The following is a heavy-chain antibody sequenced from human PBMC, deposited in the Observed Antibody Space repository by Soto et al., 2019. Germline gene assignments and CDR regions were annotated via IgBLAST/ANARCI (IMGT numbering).Heavy chain of an antibody. CDR2: INHSGST. D-gene: IGHD2-8*01. CDR3: ARGRSVLVVYPMRRFDP. Sequence: SETLSLTCAVYGGSFSGYYWSWIRQPPGKGLEWIGEINHSGSTNYNPSLKSRVTISVDTSKNQFSLKLSSVTAADTAVYYCARGRSVLVVYPMRRFDPWGQGTLVTVSS. J-gene: IGHJ5*02. V-gene: IGHV4-34*01. CDR1: GGSFSGYY.